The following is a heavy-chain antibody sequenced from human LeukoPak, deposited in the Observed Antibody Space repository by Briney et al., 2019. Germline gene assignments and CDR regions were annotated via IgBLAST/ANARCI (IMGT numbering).Heavy chain of an antibody. J-gene: IGHJ4*02. V-gene: IGHV3-30-3*01. CDR3: ARALYKLELRAYLLFDY. CDR1: GFTFGSYA. D-gene: IGHD1-7*01. Sequence: PGGSLRLSCAASGFTFGSYAMHWVRQAPGKGLEWVAVISYDGSNKYYADSVKGRFTISRDNSKNTLYLQMNSLRAEDTAVYYCARALYKLELRAYLLFDYWGQGTLVTVSS. CDR2: ISYDGSNK.